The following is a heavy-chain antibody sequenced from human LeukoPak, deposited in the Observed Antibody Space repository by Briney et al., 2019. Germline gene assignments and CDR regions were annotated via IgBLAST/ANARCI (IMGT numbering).Heavy chain of an antibody. J-gene: IGHJ6*02. CDR3: AKDYYYYDSSGYAQGRGMDV. V-gene: IGHV3-33*06. D-gene: IGHD3-22*01. Sequence: QPGRSLRLSCVASGFTFSSYGMHWVRQAPGKGLEWVAVIWYDGTDKYYADSVKGRFTISRDNSKNTLYLQMNSLRAEDTAVYYCAKDYYYYDSSGYAQGRGMDVWGQGTTVTVSS. CDR2: IWYDGTDK. CDR1: GFTFSSYG.